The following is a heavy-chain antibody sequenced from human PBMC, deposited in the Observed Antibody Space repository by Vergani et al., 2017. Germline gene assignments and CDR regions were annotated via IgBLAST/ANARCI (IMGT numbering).Heavy chain of an antibody. CDR3: ARGRLHTVKTMIVVVIDWAGPPIPQTRYWYFDL. CDR1: GGSISSYY. J-gene: IGHJ2*01. V-gene: IGHV4-34*01. D-gene: IGHD3-22*01. Sequence: QVQLQESGPGLVKPSETLSLTCTVSGGSISSYYWSWIRQPPGKGLEWIGEINHSGSTNYNPSLKSRVTISVDTSKNQFSLKLSSVTAADTAVYYCARGRLHTVKTMIVVVIDWAGPPIPQTRYWYFDLWGRGTLVTVSS. CDR2: INHSGST.